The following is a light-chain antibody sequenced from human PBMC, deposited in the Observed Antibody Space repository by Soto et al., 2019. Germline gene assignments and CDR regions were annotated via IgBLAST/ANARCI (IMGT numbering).Light chain of an antibody. CDR1: SSDVGSYDL. Sequence: QSALTQPASVSGSPGQSITISCTGTSSDVGSYDLVSWYQQHPGKAPKVMIYEGNKRPSGISNRFSGSKSGNTASLTVSGLQAEDEADYYCCSYAGSTSRVVFGGGTQLTVL. J-gene: IGLJ2*01. CDR2: EGN. CDR3: CSYAGSTSRVV. V-gene: IGLV2-23*01.